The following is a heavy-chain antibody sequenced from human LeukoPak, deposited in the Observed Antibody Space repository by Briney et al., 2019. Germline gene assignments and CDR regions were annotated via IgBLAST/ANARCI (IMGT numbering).Heavy chain of an antibody. CDR3: ARTYSYGYAFDI. Sequence: GGSLRLSCAASGFTFDDYGMSWVRQAPGKGLEWVSGINWNGGSTGYADSAKGRFTISRDNAKNSLYLQMNSLRAEDTALYYCARTYSYGYAFDIWGQGTMVTVSS. CDR2: INWNGGST. J-gene: IGHJ3*02. D-gene: IGHD5-18*01. V-gene: IGHV3-20*04. CDR1: GFTFDDYG.